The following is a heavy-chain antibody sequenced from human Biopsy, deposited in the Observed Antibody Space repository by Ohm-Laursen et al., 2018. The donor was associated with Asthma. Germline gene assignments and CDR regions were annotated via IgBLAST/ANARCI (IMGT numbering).Heavy chain of an antibody. J-gene: IGHJ6*02. V-gene: IGHV1-69*01. CDR3: ARCQVGYSSGWSLLLKKIYYSGMNV. D-gene: IGHD6-19*01. Sequence: SSVKVSCKAPGGTFSNFAISWVRRAPGQGLEWLGGIMTFFGTTNYAQKVQGRVTITADESTSTAYMEVTSLRSEDTAIYYCARCQVGYSSGWSLLLKKIYYSGMNVWGQGNAVTVSS. CDR2: IMTFFGTT. CDR1: GGTFSNFA.